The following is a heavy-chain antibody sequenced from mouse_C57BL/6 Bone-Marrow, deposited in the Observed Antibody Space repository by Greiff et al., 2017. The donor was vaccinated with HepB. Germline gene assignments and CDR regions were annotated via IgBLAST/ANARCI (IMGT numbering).Heavy chain of an antibody. V-gene: IGHV1-62-2*01. CDR2: FYPGSGSI. Sequence: QVQLKESGAELVKPGASVKLSCKASGYTFTEYTIHWVKQRSGQGLEWIGWFYPGSGSIKYNEKFKDKATLTADKSSSTVYMELSRLTSEDSAVYFCARHETNGSSYVEYFDYWGQGTTLTVSS. CDR1: GYTFTEYT. D-gene: IGHD1-1*01. J-gene: IGHJ2*01. CDR3: ARHETNGSSYVEYFDY.